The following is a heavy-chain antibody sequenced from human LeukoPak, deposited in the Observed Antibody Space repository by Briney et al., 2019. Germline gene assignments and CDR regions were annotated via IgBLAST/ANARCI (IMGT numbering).Heavy chain of an antibody. CDR2: ISSSSSYI. CDR1: GFTVSSYS. D-gene: IGHD2-2*01. J-gene: IGHJ4*02. CDR3: ARDSTYCSSTSCFDY. Sequence: PGGSLRLSCAASGFTVSSYSMNWVRQAPGKGLEWVSSISSSSSYIYYADSVKGRFTISRDNAKNSLYLQMNSLRAEDTAVYYCARDSTYCSSTSCFDYWGQGTLVTVSS. V-gene: IGHV3-21*01.